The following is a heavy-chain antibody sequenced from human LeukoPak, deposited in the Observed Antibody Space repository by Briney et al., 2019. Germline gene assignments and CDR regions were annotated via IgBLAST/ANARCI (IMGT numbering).Heavy chain of an antibody. Sequence: GGSLRLSCAASGFTFRSYAMNWVRQAPRKGLEWVSVISGSGGSTYYADSVKGRFTISRDNSKNTLYLQMNSLRAEDTAVYYCSLSGDNDAFDIWGQGTKVTVSS. CDR2: ISGSGGST. D-gene: IGHD3-10*01. CDR1: GFTFRSYA. J-gene: IGHJ3*02. V-gene: IGHV3-23*01. CDR3: SLSGDNDAFDI.